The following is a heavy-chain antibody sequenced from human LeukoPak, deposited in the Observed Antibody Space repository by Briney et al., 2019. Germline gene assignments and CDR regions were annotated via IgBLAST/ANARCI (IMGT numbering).Heavy chain of an antibody. CDR1: GFTFSSYW. D-gene: IGHD2-15*01. CDR3: ARDYFSRAALLGYFDL. V-gene: IGHV3-7*01. CDR2: IKQDGSEK. J-gene: IGHJ2*01. Sequence: GGSLRLSCAASGFTFSSYWMSWVRQAPGKGLEWVANIKQDGSEKYYVDSVKGRFTISRDNAKHSLYLQMNSLRAEDTAVYYCARDYFSRAALLGYFDLWGRGTLVTVSS.